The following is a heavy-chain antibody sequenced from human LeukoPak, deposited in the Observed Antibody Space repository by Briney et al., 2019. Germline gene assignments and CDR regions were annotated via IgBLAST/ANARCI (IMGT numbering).Heavy chain of an antibody. Sequence: GGSLRLSCAASGFTFSSYGMHWVRQAPGKGLEWVSSIGDSGGNTYYADSVKGRFTISRDNSKNTLYLQMNSLRAEDTAVYYCAKYRGFGDSYDSWGQGTLVTVSS. J-gene: IGHJ4*02. CDR3: AKYRGFGDSYDS. D-gene: IGHD3-10*01. CDR2: IGDSGGNT. CDR1: GFTFSSYG. V-gene: IGHV3-23*01.